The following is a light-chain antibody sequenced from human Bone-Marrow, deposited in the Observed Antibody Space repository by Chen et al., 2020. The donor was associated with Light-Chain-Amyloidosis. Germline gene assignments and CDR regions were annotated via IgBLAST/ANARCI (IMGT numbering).Light chain of an antibody. Sequence: SYVLTQPSSVSVAPGQTATIACGGNNIGSTSVHWYQQTPGHAPLLVVYDDSDRPSGIPERLSGSNSGNTATLTISRVEAGDEADHYCQVWDRSSDRPVFGGGTKLTVL. J-gene: IGLJ3*02. V-gene: IGLV3-21*02. CDR2: DDS. CDR3: QVWDRSSDRPV. CDR1: NIGSTS.